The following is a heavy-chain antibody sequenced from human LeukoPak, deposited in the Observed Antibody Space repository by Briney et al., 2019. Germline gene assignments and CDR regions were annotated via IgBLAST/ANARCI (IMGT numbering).Heavy chain of an antibody. V-gene: IGHV1-69*05. CDR1: GGTFSSYA. CDR3: ARARDILTGYDQYYFDC. D-gene: IGHD3-9*01. Sequence: ASVKVSCKASGGTFSSYAISWVRQAPGQGLEWMGGIIPIFGTANYAQKFQGRVTITTDESTSTAYMELSSLRSEDTAVYYCARARDILTGYDQYYFDCWGQGTLVTVSS. J-gene: IGHJ4*02. CDR2: IIPIFGTA.